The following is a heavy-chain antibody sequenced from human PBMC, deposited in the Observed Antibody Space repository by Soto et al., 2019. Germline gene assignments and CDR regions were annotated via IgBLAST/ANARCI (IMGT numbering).Heavy chain of an antibody. J-gene: IGHJ3*02. CDR3: ARPLLPDYYDSSVGAFDI. Sequence: PGESLKISCKGSGYSFTSYWTSWVRQMPGKGLEWMGRIDPSDSYTNYSPSFQGHVTISADKSISTAYLQWSSLKASDTAMYYCARPLLPDYYDSSVGAFDIWGQGTMVTVSS. CDR2: IDPSDSYT. CDR1: GYSFTSYW. D-gene: IGHD3-22*01. V-gene: IGHV5-10-1*01.